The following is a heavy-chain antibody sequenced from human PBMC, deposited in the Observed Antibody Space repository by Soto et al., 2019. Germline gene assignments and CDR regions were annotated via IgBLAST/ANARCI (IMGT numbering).Heavy chain of an antibody. V-gene: IGHV1-69*01. J-gene: IGHJ3*01. CDR2: IVPLPGTT. CDR1: GGTFTKYA. D-gene: IGHD6-19*01. Sequence: QVQLVQSGAAVRKPGSSVKVSCKASGGTFTKYAITWVRQAPRQGLEWMGGIVPLPGTTNYAQKVRGRVTISADESTSTAYLGLSSLRSEDTAVYYCASGVGGLGGSSGWPDYAFDVWGQGTMVIVSS. CDR3: ASGVGGLGGSSGWPDYAFDV.